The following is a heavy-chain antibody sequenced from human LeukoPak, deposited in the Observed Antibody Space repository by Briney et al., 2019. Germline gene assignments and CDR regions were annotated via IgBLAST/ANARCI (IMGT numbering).Heavy chain of an antibody. CDR3: ARYSGSYYIGVDY. CDR1: GGSISSGSYY. J-gene: IGHJ4*02. CDR2: IYTSGST. V-gene: IGHV4-61*02. Sequence: SETLSLTCTVSGGSISSGSYYWSWIRQPAGKGLEWIGRIYTSGSTNYNPSLKSRVTISVDTSKNQFSLKLSSVTAADTAVYYCARYSGSYYIGVDYWGQGTLVTVSS. D-gene: IGHD3-10*01.